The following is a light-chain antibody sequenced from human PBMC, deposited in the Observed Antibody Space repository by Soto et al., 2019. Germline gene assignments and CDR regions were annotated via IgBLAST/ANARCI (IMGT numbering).Light chain of an antibody. Sequence: EIVLTQSPATLSLSPGESATLSCRASQSVPRHFAWYQQRPGQAPRLLIYDIYYRDTGIPARFSGSGSGTDFTLTISSLEPEDSAVYSCHDRSHWPGSTFGQGTKLEIK. J-gene: IGKJ2*02. V-gene: IGKV3-11*01. CDR1: QSVPRH. CDR3: HDRSHWPGST. CDR2: DIY.